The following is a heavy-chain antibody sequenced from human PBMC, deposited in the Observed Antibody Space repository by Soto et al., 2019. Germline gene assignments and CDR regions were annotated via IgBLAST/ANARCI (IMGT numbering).Heavy chain of an antibody. CDR2: INHNGFT. V-gene: IGHV4-34*01. Sequence: SETLSLTCAVYGGSFSGHYWNLIRQPPGKGLEWIGEINHNGFTYYNPSLKSRITLSVDTSKSQFSLKLNSMTAADTAVYYCARQDDFWSSSGHFAWWGQGTLVTVSS. CDR1: GGSFSGHY. CDR3: ARQDDFWSSSGHFAW. D-gene: IGHD3-3*01. J-gene: IGHJ4*02.